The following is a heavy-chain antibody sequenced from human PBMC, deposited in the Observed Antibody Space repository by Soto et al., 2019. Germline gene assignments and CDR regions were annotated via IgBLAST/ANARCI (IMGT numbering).Heavy chain of an antibody. Sequence: QVQLVQSGAEVKKAGSSVKVSCKVSGGTFSSYFINWVRQAPGQGLEWVGGIIPVFGTASYAEKFQGRVTITADESTSTAYLGLSSLRPDDTAVYYCARETPSAAAAYYYYGLDVWGQGTTVTVPS. CDR3: ARETPSAAAAYYYYGLDV. D-gene: IGHD6-13*01. CDR2: IIPVFGTA. V-gene: IGHV1-69*01. J-gene: IGHJ6*02. CDR1: GGTFSSYF.